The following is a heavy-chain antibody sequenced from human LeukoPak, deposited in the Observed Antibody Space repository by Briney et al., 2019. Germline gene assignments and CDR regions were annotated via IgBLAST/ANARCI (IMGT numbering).Heavy chain of an antibody. V-gene: IGHV4-39*07. CDR3: ARDQIAWSY. Sequence: PSETLSLTCTVSGGSISSSSYYWGWIRQPPGKGLEWIGSIYYSGSTYYNPSLKSRVTISVDTSKNQFSLKLSSVTAADTAVHFCARDQIAWSYWGQGTLVTVSS. CDR1: GGSISSSSYY. D-gene: IGHD3-22*01. CDR2: IYYSGST. J-gene: IGHJ4*02.